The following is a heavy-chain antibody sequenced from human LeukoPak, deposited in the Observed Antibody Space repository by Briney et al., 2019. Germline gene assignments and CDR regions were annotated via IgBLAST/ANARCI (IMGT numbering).Heavy chain of an antibody. V-gene: IGHV1-46*01. D-gene: IGHD1-1*01. Sequence: ASVKVSCKASGYTFTSYYIHWVRQAPGQGLEWMGIIYPGGGSTSYAQKLQGRVTMTTDTSTSTAYMELRSLRSDDTAVYYCARDPRTTAYYYYMDVWGKGTTVTVSS. CDR2: IYPGGGST. CDR3: ARDPRTTAYYYYMDV. J-gene: IGHJ6*03. CDR1: GYTFTSYY.